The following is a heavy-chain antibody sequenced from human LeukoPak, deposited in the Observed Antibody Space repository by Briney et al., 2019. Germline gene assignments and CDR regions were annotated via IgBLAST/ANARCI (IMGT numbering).Heavy chain of an antibody. D-gene: IGHD3-10*01. J-gene: IGHJ4*02. V-gene: IGHV3-53*01. CDR1: GFTFSSYV. CDR2: LYSDGGT. CDR3: ATYYYGSGPEK. Sequence: GGSLRLSCAASGFTFSSYVMRWVRQAPGKGLEWVSVLYSDGGTYYADSVKGRFSISRDTSKNTVYLQMNSLRDDDTAVYYCATYYYGSGPEKWGQGTLVTVSS.